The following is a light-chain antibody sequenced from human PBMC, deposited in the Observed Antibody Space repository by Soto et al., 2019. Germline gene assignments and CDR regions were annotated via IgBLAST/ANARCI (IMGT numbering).Light chain of an antibody. J-gene: IGKJ5*01. CDR2: DGS. CDR3: QPYDDWQIA. V-gene: IGKV3-15*01. Sequence: EIVMTQSPDTVYVSPGERATLSCRASQSVRSNLSWYHHQPGQDPRLLIYDGSTRALGIPATFSGSESGTEFTLTISIMKSEDFAVYFCQPYDDWQIAFGQGTQLDIK. CDR1: QSVRSN.